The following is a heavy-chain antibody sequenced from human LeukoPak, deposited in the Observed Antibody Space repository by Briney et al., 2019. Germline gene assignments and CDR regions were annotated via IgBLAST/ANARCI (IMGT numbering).Heavy chain of an antibody. CDR2: IYYSGNT. CDR3: ARFVGSGLDY. D-gene: IGHD2-15*01. J-gene: IGHJ4*02. Sequence: TSETLSLTCSVSGASISSYSWSWIRQPPGNGLEWIGYIYYSGNTNYDPSLKSRVTISVDTSNNEVSLNLNSVTAADTAVYYCARFVGSGLDYWGQGTLLTVSS. CDR1: GASISSYS. V-gene: IGHV4-59*01.